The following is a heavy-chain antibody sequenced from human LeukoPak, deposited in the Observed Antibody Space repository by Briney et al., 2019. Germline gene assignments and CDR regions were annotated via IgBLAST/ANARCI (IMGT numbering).Heavy chain of an antibody. V-gene: IGHV4-39*07. CDR1: GGSISSSSYY. Sequence: SETLSLTCTVSGGSISSSSYYWCWIRQPPGKGLEWIGSIYYSGSTYCNPSLKSRVTISVDTSKNQFSLKLSSVTPADTAVYYCARGGYYGSGNDFRFDPWGQGTLVTVSS. CDR3: ARGGYYGSGNDFRFDP. J-gene: IGHJ5*02. D-gene: IGHD3-10*01. CDR2: IYYSGST.